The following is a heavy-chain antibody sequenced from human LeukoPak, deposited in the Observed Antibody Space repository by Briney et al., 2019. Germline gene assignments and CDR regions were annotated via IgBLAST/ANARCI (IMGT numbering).Heavy chain of an antibody. D-gene: IGHD1-26*01. CDR2: IYYSGST. Sequence: SETLSLTCTVSGGSISSSSYYWGWIRQPPGKGLEWIGSIYYSGSTYYNPSLKSRVTISVDTSKNQFSLKLSSVTAADTAVYYCPRHSVGATLPFDYWGQETLVTVSS. V-gene: IGHV4-39*01. J-gene: IGHJ4*02. CDR1: GGSISSSSYY. CDR3: PRHSVGATLPFDY.